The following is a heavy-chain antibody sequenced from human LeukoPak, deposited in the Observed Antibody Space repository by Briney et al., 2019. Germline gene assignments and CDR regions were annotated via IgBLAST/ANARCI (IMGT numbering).Heavy chain of an antibody. V-gene: IGHV3-30-3*01. Sequence: GGSLRLSCAASGFTFSSYAMHWVRQATGKGLEWVAVISYDGSNKYYADSVKGRFTISRDNSKNTLYLQMNSLRAEDTAVYYCARGSVRGYSYGFLRYYYYGMDVWGQGTTVTVSS. CDR1: GFTFSSYA. CDR3: ARGSVRGYSYGFLRYYYYGMDV. D-gene: IGHD5-18*01. J-gene: IGHJ6*02. CDR2: ISYDGSNK.